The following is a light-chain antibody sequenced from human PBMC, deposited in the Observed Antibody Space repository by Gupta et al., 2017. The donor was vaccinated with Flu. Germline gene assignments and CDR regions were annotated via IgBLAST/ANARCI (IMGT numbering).Light chain of an antibody. CDR1: SGSIASNY. V-gene: IGLV6-57*03. CDR3: QSYDSSTWV. J-gene: IGLJ3*02. Sequence: NDMLTQPHPVSESPGVTVTIPCTRSSGSIASNYVQWYQQRPGSAPTTVIYENKERPSGIPARFFGSIDRSSNSAPLTISGLRSEDEADYYCQSYDSSTWVFGGGTKLTVL. CDR2: ENK.